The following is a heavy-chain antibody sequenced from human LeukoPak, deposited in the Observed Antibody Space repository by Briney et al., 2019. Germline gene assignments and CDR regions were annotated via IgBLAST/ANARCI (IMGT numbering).Heavy chain of an antibody. V-gene: IGHV1-69*13. CDR1: GGTFSTYA. J-gene: IGHJ4*02. CDR3: ARSFHSSGWYHDY. CDR2: ILPIFGTA. Sequence: ASVKVSCKASGGTFSTYAISWVRQAPGQGLEWMGGILPIFGTANYAAEFQGRVTITADESTSTAYMELSSLRSEDTAVYYCARSFHSSGWYHDYWGQGTLVTVSS. D-gene: IGHD6-19*01.